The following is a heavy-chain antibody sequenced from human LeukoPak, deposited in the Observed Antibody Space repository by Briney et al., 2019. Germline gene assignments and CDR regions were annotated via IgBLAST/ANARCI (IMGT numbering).Heavy chain of an antibody. J-gene: IGHJ6*02. V-gene: IGHV4-4*02. CDR1: GGSISSSNW. Sequence: SGTLSLTCAVSGGSISSSNWWSWVRQPPGKGLEWIGEIYHSGSTNYNPSLKSRVTISVDKSKNQFSLKLSSVTAADTAVYYCARAPPKGYYYYGMDVWGQGTTVTVSS. CDR3: ARAPPKGYYYYGMDV. CDR2: IYHSGST.